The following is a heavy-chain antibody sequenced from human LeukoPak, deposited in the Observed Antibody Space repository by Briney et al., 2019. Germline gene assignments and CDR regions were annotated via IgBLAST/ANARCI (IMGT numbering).Heavy chain of an antibody. D-gene: IGHD3-10*01. J-gene: IGHJ4*02. Sequence: GGSLRLSCEGSGFTFSNYWMDWVRQAPGKGLEWVANINPDGSDTTYVDSVKGRFIISRDNAKKSLLLQMNSLRVEETSVYYCVRWGVEAGMDCWGQGSLVTVSS. CDR3: VRWGVEAGMDC. CDR2: INPDGSDT. V-gene: IGHV3-7*01. CDR1: GFTFSNYW.